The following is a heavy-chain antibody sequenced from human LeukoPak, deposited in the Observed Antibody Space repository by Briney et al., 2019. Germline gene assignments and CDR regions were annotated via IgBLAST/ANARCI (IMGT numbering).Heavy chain of an antibody. CDR1: GGSFSGYY. D-gene: IGHD6-19*01. Sequence: SSETLSLTCAVYGGSFSGYYWSWIRQPPGKGLEWIGEINHSGSTNYNPSLKSRVTISVDTSKNQCSLKLSSVTAADTAVYYCASCQYSSGLVPFDYWGQGTLVTVSS. CDR2: INHSGST. J-gene: IGHJ4*02. V-gene: IGHV4-34*01. CDR3: ASCQYSSGLVPFDY.